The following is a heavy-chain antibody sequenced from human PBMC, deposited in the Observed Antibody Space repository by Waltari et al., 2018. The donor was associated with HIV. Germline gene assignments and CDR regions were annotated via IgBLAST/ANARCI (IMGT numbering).Heavy chain of an antibody. Sequence: EVQLLESGGGLVQPGGSLRLSCAASGFTFSSYAMSWVRQAPGKGLEGVSAISGSGGSKYYADSVKGRFTISRDNSKNTLYLQMNSLRAEDTAVYYCAKDLVTMIVVDQHWGQGTLVTVSS. CDR1: GFTFSSYA. CDR3: AKDLVTMIVVDQH. J-gene: IGHJ1*01. V-gene: IGHV3-23*01. CDR2: ISGSGGSK. D-gene: IGHD3-22*01.